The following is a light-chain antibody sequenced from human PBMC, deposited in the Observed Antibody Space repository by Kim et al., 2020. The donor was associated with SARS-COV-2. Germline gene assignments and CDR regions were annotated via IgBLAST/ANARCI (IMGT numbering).Light chain of an antibody. Sequence: ASVKLNCTPSSGHSRYASAWHQKQPGKGPRYLMKVNCDGSHSKGDGIPNRFSGSSSGAERYLTISSLQSEDEADYYCQTWGTGIVLFGGGTQLTVL. V-gene: IGLV4-69*01. CDR2: VNCDGSH. J-gene: IGLJ2*01. CDR3: QTWGTGIVL. CDR1: SGHSRYA.